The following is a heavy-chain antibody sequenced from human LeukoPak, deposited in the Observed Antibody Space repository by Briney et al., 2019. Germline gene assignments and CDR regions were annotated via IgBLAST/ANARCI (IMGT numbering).Heavy chain of an antibody. D-gene: IGHD1-1*01. V-gene: IGHV3-21*01. CDR1: EFTFNSYS. CDR3: AREGNWNAYDY. CDR2: ISATSRYI. J-gene: IGHJ4*02. Sequence: PGGSLRLSCAASEFTFNSYSMNWVRQAPGKGLEWVSSISATSRYIYYADSLKGRFTISRDNAKNSLYLQMNSLRAEDTAVYYCAREGNWNAYDYWGQGTLVTVSS.